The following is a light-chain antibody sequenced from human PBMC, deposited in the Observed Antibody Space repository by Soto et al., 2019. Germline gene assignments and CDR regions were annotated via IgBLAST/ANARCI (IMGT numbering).Light chain of an antibody. CDR1: QSISSW. Sequence: DIQMTQSPSTLSASVGDRVTITCRASQSISSWLAWYQQKPGKAPKLLIYDASSLQSGVPSRFSGSVSGTEFTLTISSLQPDDFATYYCHQYGSYFPTFGQGTKGDIK. J-gene: IGKJ1*01. CDR2: DAS. CDR3: HQYGSYFPT. V-gene: IGKV1-5*01.